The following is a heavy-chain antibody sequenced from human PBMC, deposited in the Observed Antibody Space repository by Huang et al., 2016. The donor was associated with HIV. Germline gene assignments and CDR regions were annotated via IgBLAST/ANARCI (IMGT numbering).Heavy chain of an antibody. Sequence: QVQLQESGPGLVKPSETLSLICSVSGGAVTSHYWSWIRKSPGKGLEWIGYIHERGSTNYNPARKSRVTMSVDPSKNQFSLRLTSVTAADTAVYFCARDAAYVRGPARPPRDSSDAWGRGTVVTVSS. J-gene: IGHJ3*01. V-gene: IGHV4-59*02. CDR2: IHERGST. CDR1: GGAVTSHY. CDR3: ARDAAYVRGPARPPRDSSDA. D-gene: IGHD3-10*02.